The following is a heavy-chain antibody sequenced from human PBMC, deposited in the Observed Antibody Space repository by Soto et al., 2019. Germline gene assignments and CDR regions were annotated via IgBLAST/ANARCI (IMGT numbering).Heavy chain of an antibody. CDR1: GFSFGSYA. Sequence: GGSLKLSCAASGFSFGSYALSWVRQAPGKGLEWVSTISGSDGKTFYADSVKGRFSISRDTSQNTLYLQMNSLRADDTAIYYCARWSYLDYWGQGTRVTVSS. J-gene: IGHJ4*02. D-gene: IGHD3-3*01. V-gene: IGHV3-23*01. CDR2: ISGSDGKT. CDR3: ARWSYLDY.